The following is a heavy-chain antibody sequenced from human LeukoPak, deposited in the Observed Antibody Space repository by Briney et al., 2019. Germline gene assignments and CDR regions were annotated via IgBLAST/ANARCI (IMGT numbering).Heavy chain of an antibody. CDR3: ARDFHDGRYLVCLGY. D-gene: IGHD1-26*01. CDR1: GFTVSTNY. V-gene: IGHV3-66*01. J-gene: IGHJ4*02. CDR2: IYSGGGT. Sequence: PGGSLRLSCAASGFTVSTNYMSWVRQAPGEGLEWVSFIYSGGGTYYADSVKGRFTVSRDSPENTVYLQLNSLRAEETALYYCARDFHDGRYLVCLGYWGQGTLVTVSS.